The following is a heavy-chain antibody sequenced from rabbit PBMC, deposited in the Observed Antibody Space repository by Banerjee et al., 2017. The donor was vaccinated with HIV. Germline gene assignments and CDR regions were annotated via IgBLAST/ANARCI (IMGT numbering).Heavy chain of an antibody. CDR2: IDPVFGST. Sequence: QLVESGGGLVQPGGSLTLSCKGSGFDFSSYYMSWVRQAPGKGLEWIGYIDPVFGSTYYASWVNGRFTISSHNAQNTLYLQLNSLTAADTATYFCARFWNIVVAGLTLWGPGTLVTVS. J-gene: IGHJ6*01. CDR1: GFDFSSYY. D-gene: IGHD4-1*01. V-gene: IGHV1S7*01. CDR3: ARFWNIVVAGLTL.